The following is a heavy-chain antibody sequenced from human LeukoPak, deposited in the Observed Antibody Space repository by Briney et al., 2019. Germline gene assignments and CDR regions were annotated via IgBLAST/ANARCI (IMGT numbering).Heavy chain of an antibody. V-gene: IGHV3-7*01. Sequence: GGSLRLSCAASGFTFSRDWMAWIRQAPGKGLEWVANIKHDGSEKYYMDSVRGRFTISRDNAKNSLYLQMNSLRVEDTAVYYCARETYYGAYYFDYWGQGTLVTVSS. D-gene: IGHD1-26*01. J-gene: IGHJ4*02. CDR1: GFTFSRDW. CDR3: ARETYYGAYYFDY. CDR2: IKHDGSEK.